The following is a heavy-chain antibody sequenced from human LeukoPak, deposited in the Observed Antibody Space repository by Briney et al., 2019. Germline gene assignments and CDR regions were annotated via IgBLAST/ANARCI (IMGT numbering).Heavy chain of an antibody. V-gene: IGHV1-69*13. CDR3: ARDHEQGRGQYYFDY. CDR2: IIPIFGTA. J-gene: IGHJ4*02. CDR1: GGTFSSYA. Sequence: ASVTVSCTASGGTFSSYAISGVRQAPGQGLEWMGGIIPIFGTANYAQKFQGRVTITADESTSTAYMERSSLRSEDTAVYYCARDHEQGRGQYYFDYWGQGTLVTVSS. D-gene: IGHD3-10*01.